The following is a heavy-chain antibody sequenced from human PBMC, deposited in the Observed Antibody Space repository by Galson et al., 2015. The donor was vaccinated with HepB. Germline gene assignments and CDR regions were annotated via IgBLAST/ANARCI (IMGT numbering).Heavy chain of an antibody. D-gene: IGHD5-18*01. V-gene: IGHV3-23*01. CDR2: ISGSGGST. Sequence: SLRLSCAASGFTFSSYAMSWVRQAPGKGLEWVSAISGSGGSTYYADSVKGRFTISRDNSKNTLYLQMNSLRAEDTAVYYCASHAGHSYGYFDYWGQGTMVTVSS. J-gene: IGHJ4*03. CDR1: GFTFSSYA. CDR3: ASHAGHSYGYFDY.